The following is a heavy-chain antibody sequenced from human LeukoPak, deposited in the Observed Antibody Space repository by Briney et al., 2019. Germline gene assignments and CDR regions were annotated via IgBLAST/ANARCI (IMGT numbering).Heavy chain of an antibody. CDR3: ARRDILTGYYDY. CDR1: GFTFSSYA. J-gene: IGHJ4*02. V-gene: IGHV3-23*01. Sequence: GGSLRLSCAASGFTFSSYAMSWVRQAPGKGLEWVSAISGSGGSTYYADSVKGRFTISRDNSKNSLYLQMNSLRAEDTAVYYCARRDILTGYYDYWGQGTLVTVSS. D-gene: IGHD3-9*01. CDR2: ISGSGGST.